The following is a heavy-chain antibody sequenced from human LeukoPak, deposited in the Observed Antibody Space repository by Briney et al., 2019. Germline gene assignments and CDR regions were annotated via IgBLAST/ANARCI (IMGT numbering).Heavy chain of an antibody. CDR3: ARVRTEGGYFDY. D-gene: IGHD3-16*01. J-gene: IGHJ4*02. CDR2: ISYDGSNK. V-gene: IGHV3-30-3*01. Sequence: GGSLRLSCAASGFTFSSYAMHWVRQAPGKGLEWVAVISYDGSNKYYADSVKGRFTISRDNSKDTLYLQMNSLRAEDTAVYYCARVRTEGGYFDYWGQGTLVTVSS. CDR1: GFTFSSYA.